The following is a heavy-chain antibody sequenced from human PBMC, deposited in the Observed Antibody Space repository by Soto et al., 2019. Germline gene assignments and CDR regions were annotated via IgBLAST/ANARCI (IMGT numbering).Heavy chain of an antibody. V-gene: IGHV1-69*13. CDR1: GGTFSSYA. CDR3: ARDRHDILTGYYNGTDY. J-gene: IGHJ4*02. CDR2: IIPIFGTA. D-gene: IGHD3-9*01. Sequence: SVKVSCKASGGTFSSYAISWVRQAPGQGLEWMGGIIPIFGTANYAQKFQGRVTITADESTSTAYMELSSLRSEDTAVYYCARDRHDILTGYYNGTDYWGQGTLVTAPQ.